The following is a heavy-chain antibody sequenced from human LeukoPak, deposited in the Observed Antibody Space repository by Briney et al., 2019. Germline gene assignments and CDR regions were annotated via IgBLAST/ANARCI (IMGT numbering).Heavy chain of an antibody. D-gene: IGHD1-1*01. J-gene: IGHJ4*02. Sequence: ASVKVSCKASGYTFTAYYIHWVRQAPGQGLEWMGWISPNSGGTDYAQKFQGRVTMTRDTSISTAYVELSSLTSDDTAVYYCSREGPTGEFLGDYWGQGTLVTVSS. CDR2: ISPNSGGT. CDR1: GYTFTAYY. CDR3: SREGPTGEFLGDY. V-gene: IGHV1-2*02.